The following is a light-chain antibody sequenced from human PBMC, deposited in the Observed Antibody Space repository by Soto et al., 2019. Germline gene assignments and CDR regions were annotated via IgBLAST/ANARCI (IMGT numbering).Light chain of an antibody. J-gene: IGKJ1*01. CDR2: DAS. CDR3: QQYNSYPPS. V-gene: IGKV1-5*01. CDR1: QSFSRW. Sequence: DIPMTQSPSTLSASLGARVTITCRASQSFSRWLAWYTPKPGKAPKLLIYDASSLETGVPSRVSGSGSGTAVTLTISDLQPDDFATYYGQQYNSYPPSFGQGTKVDIK.